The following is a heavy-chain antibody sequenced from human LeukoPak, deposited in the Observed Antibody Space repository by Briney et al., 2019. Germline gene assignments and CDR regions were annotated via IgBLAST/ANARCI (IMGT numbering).Heavy chain of an antibody. D-gene: IGHD3-10*01. CDR3: ARDQGEYYYGSGSYHTVNDY. CDR1: GFTFSHYG. Sequence: GGSLRLSCAASGFTFSHYGMHWVRQAPGRGLEWLAFIGFGGTNKYYADSVQGRFSISRDNSKNTLFVQMNSLRIEDTAVYYCARDQGEYYYGSGSYHTVNDYWGQGTLVTVSS. CDR2: IGFGGTNK. J-gene: IGHJ4*02. V-gene: IGHV3-30*02.